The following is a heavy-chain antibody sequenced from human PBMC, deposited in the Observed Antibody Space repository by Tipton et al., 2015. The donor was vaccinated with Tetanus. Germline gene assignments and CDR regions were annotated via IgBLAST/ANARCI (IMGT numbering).Heavy chain of an antibody. V-gene: IGHV1-8*01. CDR3: ARARARGGSYRGYCFDY. CDR2: MNPNSGNT. Sequence: QLVQSGAEVKKPGASVKVSCKASGYTFTSYDINWVRQATGQGLEWMGWMNPNSGNTGYAQKFQGKVTMTRNTSISTAYMELSSLRPEDPAVYYWARARARGGSYRGYCFDYWGQGTLVTVSS. J-gene: IGHJ4*02. CDR1: GYTFTSYD. D-gene: IGHD1-26*01.